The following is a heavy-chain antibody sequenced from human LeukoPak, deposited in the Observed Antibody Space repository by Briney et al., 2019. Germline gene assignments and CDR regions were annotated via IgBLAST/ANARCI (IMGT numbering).Heavy chain of an antibody. D-gene: IGHD3-10*01. J-gene: IGHJ3*02. V-gene: IGHV3-23*01. CDR1: GFTFSSYA. Sequence: GGSLRLSCAASGFTFSSYAMSWVRQAPGKGLEWVSAISGSGGSTYYADSVKGRFTISRDNSKNTLYLQMNSLRAEDTAVYYCAKDHTKYGSGSYYHDAFDIWGQGTMVTVSS. CDR3: AKDHTKYGSGSYYHDAFDI. CDR2: ISGSGGST.